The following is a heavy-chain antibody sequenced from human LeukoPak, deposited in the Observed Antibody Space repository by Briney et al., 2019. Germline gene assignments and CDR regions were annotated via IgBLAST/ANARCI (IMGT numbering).Heavy chain of an antibody. D-gene: IGHD2-2*01. CDR3: ARDLRERYCSSTSCYDRFDP. Sequence: GASVKVSCKASGGTFSSYAISWVRQAPGQGLEWMGRIIPILGIANYAQKFQGRVTITADKSTSTAYMELSSLRSEDTAVYYCARDLRERYCSSTSCYDRFDPWGQGTLVTVSS. CDR2: IIPILGIA. J-gene: IGHJ5*02. V-gene: IGHV1-69*04. CDR1: GGTFSSYA.